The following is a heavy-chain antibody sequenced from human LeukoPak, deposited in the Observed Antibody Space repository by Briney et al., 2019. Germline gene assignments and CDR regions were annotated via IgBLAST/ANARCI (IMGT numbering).Heavy chain of an antibody. CDR1: GFTLSSYS. D-gene: IGHD5-18*01. J-gene: IGHJ4*02. CDR3: TTRIQLWLNLFDY. V-gene: IGHV3-30*03. Sequence: GGSLRLSCAASGFTLSSYSMTWVRQAPGKGLEWVAVISYDGSNKYYADSVKGRFTISRDNSKNTLYLQMNSLRAEDTAVYYCTTRIQLWLNLFDYWGQGTLVTVSS. CDR2: ISYDGSNK.